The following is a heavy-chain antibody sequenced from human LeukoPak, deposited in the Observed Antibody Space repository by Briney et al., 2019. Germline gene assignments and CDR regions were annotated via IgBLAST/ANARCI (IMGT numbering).Heavy chain of an antibody. CDR2: INHSGTT. CDR3: AKRSGWYPRWAYFDY. CDR1: GGSFTDSY. Sequence: SETLSLTCVVSGGSFTDSYWTWIRQPPGKGLEWIGEINHSGTTNYKPSLKSRVTISVDTSKNQFSLRLTSVTAADTAVYYCAKRSGWYPRWAYFDYWGQGILVTVSA. J-gene: IGHJ4*02. D-gene: IGHD6-19*01. V-gene: IGHV4-34*01.